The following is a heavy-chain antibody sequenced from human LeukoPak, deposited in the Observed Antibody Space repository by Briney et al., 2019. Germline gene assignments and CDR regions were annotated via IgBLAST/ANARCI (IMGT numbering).Heavy chain of an antibody. CDR3: ARAGGSTVSHSDY. V-gene: IGHV3-21*01. Sequence: PGGSLRLSCAASGFTFSSYSMNWIRQAPGKGLEWVSSISSSTSYIYYADSVKGRFTISKDNAKNSLYLQMNSLRAEDTAVYYCARAGGSTVSHSDYWGQGTLVTVSS. CDR2: ISSSTSYI. D-gene: IGHD4-17*01. CDR1: GFTFSSYS. J-gene: IGHJ4*02.